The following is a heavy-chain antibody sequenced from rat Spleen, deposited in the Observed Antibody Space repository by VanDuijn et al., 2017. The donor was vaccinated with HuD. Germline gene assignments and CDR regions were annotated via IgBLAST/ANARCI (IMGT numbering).Heavy chain of an antibody. J-gene: IGHJ2*01. D-gene: IGHD1-2*01. Sequence: EVQLVESGGGLVQPGRSLKLSCVASGFTFNNYWMTWIRQAPGKGLEWVASITNTGGSTYYPDSVKGRFTISRDNAKSTLYLQMDSLRSEDTATYYCARLGGKYSSYNYLDNWGQGDMVTVSS. CDR2: ITNTGGST. V-gene: IGHV5-31*01. CDR3: ARLGGKYSSYNYLDN. CDR1: GFTFNNYW.